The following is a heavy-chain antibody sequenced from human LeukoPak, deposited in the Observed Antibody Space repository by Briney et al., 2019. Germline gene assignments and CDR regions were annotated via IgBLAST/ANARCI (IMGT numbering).Heavy chain of an antibody. D-gene: IGHD5-18*01. CDR2: IWYDGSNK. CDR3: ARDLLERKVDTAIGDY. J-gene: IGHJ4*02. Sequence: PGRSLRLSCAASGFTFSSYGMHWVRQAPGKGLEWVAVIWYDGSNKYYADSVKGRFTISRDNSKNTLYLQMNSLRAEDTAVYYCARDLLERKVDTAIGDYWGQGTLVTVSS. CDR1: GFTFSSYG. V-gene: IGHV3-33*01.